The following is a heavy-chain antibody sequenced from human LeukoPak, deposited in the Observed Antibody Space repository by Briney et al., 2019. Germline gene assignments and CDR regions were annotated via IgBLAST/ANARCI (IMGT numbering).Heavy chain of an antibody. V-gene: IGHV3-23*01. CDR3: ASGRDGYRYFDY. CDR1: GFTFSSYA. CDR2: ISGSGGST. Sequence: PGGSLRLSCAASGFTFSSYAMSWVRQAPGKGLEWVSAISGSGGSTYYADSVKGRFTISRDNAKNSLYLQMNSLRAEDTAVYYCASGRDGYRYFDYWGQGTLVTVSS. J-gene: IGHJ4*02. D-gene: IGHD5-24*01.